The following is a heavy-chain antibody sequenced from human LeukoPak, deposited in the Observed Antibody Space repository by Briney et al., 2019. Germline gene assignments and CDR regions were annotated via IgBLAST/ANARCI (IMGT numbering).Heavy chain of an antibody. J-gene: IGHJ4*02. CDR3: ARYGYSNAWGYFDD. CDR2: ISYSGST. CDR1: GGSISTYY. D-gene: IGHD6-19*01. V-gene: IGHV4-59*08. Sequence: AETLSLTCTVSGGSISTYYWSWIRQPPGKGLEWIGYISYSGSTNSNPSLKSRVTISLDTSKNQFSLRLTSVTAADTAVYYCARYGYSNAWGYFDDWGQETRATVSS.